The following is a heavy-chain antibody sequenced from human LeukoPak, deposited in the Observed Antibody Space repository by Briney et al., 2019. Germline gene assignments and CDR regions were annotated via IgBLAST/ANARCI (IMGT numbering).Heavy chain of an antibody. V-gene: IGHV3-30-3*01. CDR1: GFTFSSYA. Sequence: GGSLRLSCAASGFTFSSYAMHWVRQAPGKGLEWVAVMSYDGTSEYYADSVRGRFTISRDHSQNMLHLQMNSLRDEDTALYYCVRDRGDGKNLAYHFDFWGQGTLVTVSS. CDR3: VRDRGDGKNLAYHFDF. J-gene: IGHJ4*02. D-gene: IGHD5-24*01. CDR2: MSYDGTSE.